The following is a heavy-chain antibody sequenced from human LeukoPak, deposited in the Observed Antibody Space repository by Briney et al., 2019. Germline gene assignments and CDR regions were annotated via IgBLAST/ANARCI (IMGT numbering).Heavy chain of an antibody. CDR3: ASRAASVTLGY. CDR2: MXPSSGVX. Sequence: ASVKVSCKASGYTFSXYQVHWLRQAPGQXXXXXGRMXPSSGVXXXXXXXXXXXTMTXXTSINTAYLDLSALKSDDTAVYYCASRAASVTLGYWGQGTLVTVSS. J-gene: IGHJ4*02. V-gene: IGHV1-2*06. CDR1: GYTFSXYQ. D-gene: IGHD2-15*01.